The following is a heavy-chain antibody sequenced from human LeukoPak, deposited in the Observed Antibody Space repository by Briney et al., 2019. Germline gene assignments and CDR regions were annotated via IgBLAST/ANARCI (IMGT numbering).Heavy chain of an antibody. CDR1: GFTFSSYA. V-gene: IGHV3-74*01. J-gene: IGHJ4*02. D-gene: IGHD5-18*01. Sequence: HSGGSLRLSCAASGFTFSSYAMSWVRQAPGKGLVWVSRINGDASSTSYADSVKGRFTISRDNAKSTLYLQMNSLRVEDTAVYYCARARGNTYGYFEYWGQGTLVTVSS. CDR2: INGDASST. CDR3: ARARGNTYGYFEY.